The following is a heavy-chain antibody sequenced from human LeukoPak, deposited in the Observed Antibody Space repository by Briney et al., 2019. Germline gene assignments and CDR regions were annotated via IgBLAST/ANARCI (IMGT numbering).Heavy chain of an antibody. CDR2: IYYSGST. Sequence: SETLSLTCTVSGGSISSSSYYWGWIGQPPGKGLEWIGSIYYSGSTYYNPSLKSRVTISVDTSKNQFSLKLSSVTAADTAVYYCARHSRAVAGYYYYYYGMDVWGQGTTVTVSS. J-gene: IGHJ6*02. D-gene: IGHD6-19*01. V-gene: IGHV4-39*01. CDR3: ARHSRAVAGYYYYYYGMDV. CDR1: GGSISSSSYY.